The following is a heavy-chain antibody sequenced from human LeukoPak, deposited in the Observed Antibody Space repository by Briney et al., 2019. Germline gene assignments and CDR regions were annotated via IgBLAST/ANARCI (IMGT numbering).Heavy chain of an antibody. CDR2: IYYSGST. CDR3: ARAMGGSYYFDY. J-gene: IGHJ4*02. CDR1: GGSISSYY. D-gene: IGHD1-26*01. V-gene: IGHV4-59*01. Sequence: PSETLSLTCTVSGGSISSYYWSWIRQPPGKGLEWIGYIYYSGSTNYNPSLKSRVTISVDTSKNQFSLKLSSVTAADTAVYYCARAMGGSYYFDYWGQGTLVTASS.